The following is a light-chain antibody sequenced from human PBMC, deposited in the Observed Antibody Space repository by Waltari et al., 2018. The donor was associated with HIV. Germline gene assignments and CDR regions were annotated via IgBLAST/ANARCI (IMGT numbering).Light chain of an antibody. Sequence: QSALTQPASVSGSPGQSITISCTGTSSDVGGYNYVSWYQQHPGKAPKLMIYDVSTRPPGVSNRFSGSKSGNTASRTISGLQAEDETDYYCSSYTSSSTVFGGGTKLTVL. V-gene: IGLV2-14*01. J-gene: IGLJ2*01. CDR2: DVS. CDR1: SSDVGGYNY. CDR3: SSYTSSSTV.